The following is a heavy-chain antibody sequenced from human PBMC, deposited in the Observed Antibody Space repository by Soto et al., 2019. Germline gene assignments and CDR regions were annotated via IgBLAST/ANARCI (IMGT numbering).Heavy chain of an antibody. J-gene: IGHJ5*02. V-gene: IGHV4-30-2*01. CDR1: GGSIISANHS. CDR2: IYHSGST. Sequence: SETLSLTCAVSGGSIISANHSWVWIRQPPGKGLEWIGYIYHSGSTYYNPSLKSRVTISGDTSKNQFSLKLSSVTAADTAVYYCARSVFPWGQGTLVTVSS. CDR3: ARSVFP.